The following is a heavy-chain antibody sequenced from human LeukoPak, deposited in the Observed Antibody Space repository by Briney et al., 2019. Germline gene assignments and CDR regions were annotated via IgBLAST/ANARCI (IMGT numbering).Heavy chain of an antibody. D-gene: IGHD1-1*01. Sequence: SETLSLTCTVSGGSVSSYFWNWIRQPPGKGLEWIGYIYYSGSTYYNPSLKSRVTMSVDTSQNQFSLKLSSVTAADTAVYYCARRSTWTYYFDNWGQGTLVTVSS. J-gene: IGHJ4*02. CDR2: IYYSGST. V-gene: IGHV4-59*08. CDR1: GGSVSSYF. CDR3: ARRSTWTYYFDN.